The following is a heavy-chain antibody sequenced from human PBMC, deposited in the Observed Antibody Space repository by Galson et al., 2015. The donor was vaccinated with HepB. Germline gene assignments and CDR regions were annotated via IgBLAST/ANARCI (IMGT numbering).Heavy chain of an antibody. Sequence: TLSLTCAVYGGSFSGYYWSWIRQPPGKGLEWIGEINHSGSTNYNPSLKSRVTISVDTSKNQFSLKLSSVTAADTAVYYCARAWAGTTVTIGDVDYWGQGTLVTVSS. CDR1: GGSFSGYY. CDR2: INHSGST. D-gene: IGHD4-17*01. CDR3: ARAWAGTTVTIGDVDY. V-gene: IGHV4-34*01. J-gene: IGHJ4*02.